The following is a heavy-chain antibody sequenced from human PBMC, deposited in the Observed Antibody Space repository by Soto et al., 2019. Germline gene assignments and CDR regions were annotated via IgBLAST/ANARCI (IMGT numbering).Heavy chain of an antibody. CDR1: GASISSSSYY. CDR2: IYYSGST. Sequence: SETLSLTCTFSGASISSSSYYWGWIRQPPGKGLEWIGSIYYSGSTYYNPSLKSRVTISVDTSKNQFSLKLSSVTAADTAVYYCARSGYSSSWYYWGQGTLVTVS. J-gene: IGHJ4*02. D-gene: IGHD6-13*01. V-gene: IGHV4-39*01. CDR3: ARSGYSSSWYY.